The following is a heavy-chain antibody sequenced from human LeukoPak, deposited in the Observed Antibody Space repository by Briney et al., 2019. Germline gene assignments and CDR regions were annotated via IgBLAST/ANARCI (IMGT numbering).Heavy chain of an antibody. CDR2: ISSSSSTI. CDR1: GFTFSSYS. Sequence: GSLRLSCAASGFTFSSYSMNWVRQAPGKGLEWVSYISSSSSTIYYADSVKGRFTISRDNAKNSLYLQMNSLRAEDTAVYYCARGYSSSWYRPAVPWGQGTLVTVSS. CDR3: ARGYSSSWYRPAVP. D-gene: IGHD6-13*01. V-gene: IGHV3-48*04. J-gene: IGHJ5*02.